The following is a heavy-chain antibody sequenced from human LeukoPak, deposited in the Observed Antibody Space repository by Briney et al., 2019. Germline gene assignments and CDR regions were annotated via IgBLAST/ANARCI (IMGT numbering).Heavy chain of an antibody. J-gene: IGHJ3*02. CDR3: AREDGDYDDAFDI. CDR1: GYTFTSYF. CDR2: INPSGGST. Sequence: ASVKVSCKASGYTFTSYFMHWVRQAPGQGLEWMGIINPSGGSTSYAQKFQGRVTMTRDTSTSTVYMELSSLRSEDTAVYYCAREDGDYDDAFDIWGQGTMVTVSS. D-gene: IGHD4-17*01. V-gene: IGHV1-46*01.